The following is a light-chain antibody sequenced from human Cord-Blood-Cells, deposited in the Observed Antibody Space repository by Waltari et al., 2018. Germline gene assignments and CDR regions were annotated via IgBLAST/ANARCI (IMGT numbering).Light chain of an antibody. Sequence: QSALTQPASVSGSPGQSITISCTGTSSDVGGYNSVSWYQQHPGKAPKRMIYEVSNRPSGVSNRFSGSKSGNTASLTISGLQAEDEADYYCSSYTSSSTYVVFGGGTKLTVL. CDR3: SSYTSSSTYVV. CDR2: EVS. CDR1: SSDVGGYNS. J-gene: IGLJ2*01. V-gene: IGLV2-14*01.